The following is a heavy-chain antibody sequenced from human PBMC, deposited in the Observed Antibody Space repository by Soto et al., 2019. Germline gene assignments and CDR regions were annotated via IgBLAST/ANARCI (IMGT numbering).Heavy chain of an antibody. D-gene: IGHD5-12*01. CDR1: GFTFDDYA. CDR2: IGWNSGSI. CDR3: AIGKNHSGYDWGYFDY. Sequence: DVQLVEFGGGLVQPGGSLRLSCAASGFTFDDYAMHWVRQAPGKGLEWVSGIGWNSGSIGYADSVKGRFTISRDNAKNSLYLQMNSLRAEDTAFYYCAIGKNHSGYDWGYFDYWGQGTLVTVSS. V-gene: IGHV3-9*01. J-gene: IGHJ4*03.